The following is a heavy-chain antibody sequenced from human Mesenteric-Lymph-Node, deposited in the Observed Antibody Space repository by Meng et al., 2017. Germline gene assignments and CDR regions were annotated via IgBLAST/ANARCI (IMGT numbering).Heavy chain of an antibody. D-gene: IGHD4-17*01. Sequence: QVQLSAGGAGLLKPLETLSLTCAVYGGSFSGSYWSWIRQPPGKGLEWIGEIYHSGRTNYNPSVKSRVSMSVDKSQNHFSLRLSSVTAADTAVYYCTTLYGDSISWGQGTLVTVSS. V-gene: IGHV4-34*01. CDR3: TTLYGDSIS. J-gene: IGHJ4*02. CDR1: GGSFSGSY. CDR2: IYHSGRT.